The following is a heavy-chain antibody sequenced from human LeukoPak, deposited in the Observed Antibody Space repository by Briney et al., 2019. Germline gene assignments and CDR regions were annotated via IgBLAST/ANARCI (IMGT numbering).Heavy chain of an antibody. V-gene: IGHV3-30*04. CDR2: ISYHARDQ. CDR1: GFTFSDHA. J-gene: IGHJ4*02. D-gene: IGHD2-8*01. Sequence: PGGSLRLSCTAPGFTFSDHAMHWVRQAPGKGLEWVTVISYHARDQFYADSVKGRFTVSRDNSRNTLYLQMNSLRAEDSAVYYCAAQPCINGICYLDYWGQGTLVTVSS. CDR3: AAQPCINGICYLDY.